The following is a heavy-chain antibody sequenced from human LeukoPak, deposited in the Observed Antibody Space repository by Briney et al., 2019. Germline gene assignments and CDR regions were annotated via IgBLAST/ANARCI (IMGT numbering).Heavy chain of an antibody. D-gene: IGHD1-1*01. V-gene: IGHV4-38-2*02. Sequence: PSETLSLTCTVSGYSISSGYYWGWIRQPPGKGLEWIGSIYHSGSTYYNPSLKSRVTISVDTSKNQFSLKLSSVTAADTAVYYCARDRTTSGEVDYWGQGTLVTVSS. J-gene: IGHJ4*02. CDR1: GYSISSGYY. CDR2: IYHSGST. CDR3: ARDRTTSGEVDY.